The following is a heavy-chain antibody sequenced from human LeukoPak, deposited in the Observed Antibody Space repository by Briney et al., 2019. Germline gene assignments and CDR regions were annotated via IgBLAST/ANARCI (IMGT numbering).Heavy chain of an antibody. Sequence: SGTLSLTCAVSGGSINSNNWWSWVRQPPGKGLEWIGYIHYSGSANNNPSLKSRVTLSVDTSKNQFSLKLSSVTAADAAVYYCARGYYDASGYYDDAFDIWGQGTMVTVSS. CDR2: IHYSGSA. J-gene: IGHJ3*02. CDR1: GGSINSNNW. CDR3: ARGYYDASGYYDDAFDI. D-gene: IGHD3-22*01. V-gene: IGHV4-4*02.